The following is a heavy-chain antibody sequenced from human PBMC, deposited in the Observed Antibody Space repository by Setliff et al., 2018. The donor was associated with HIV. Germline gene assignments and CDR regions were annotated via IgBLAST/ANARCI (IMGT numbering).Heavy chain of an antibody. V-gene: IGHV4-38-2*02. CDR3: ARESTDSSGYYRGYFDY. CDR2: IYHSGTT. CDR1: GYSISSVSY. Sequence: SETLSLTCTVSGYSISSVSYWGWIRQPPGKGLEWIGSIYHSGTTYYNPSLKSRVTISVDTSKNQFSLKLSSVTAADTAVYYCARESTDSSGYYRGYFDYRGQGTLVTVS. J-gene: IGHJ4*02. D-gene: IGHD6-19*01.